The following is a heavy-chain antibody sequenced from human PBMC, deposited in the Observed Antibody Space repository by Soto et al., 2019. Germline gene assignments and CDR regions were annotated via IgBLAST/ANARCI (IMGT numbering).Heavy chain of an antibody. CDR2: ISDDGSSK. J-gene: IGHJ4*02. CDR1: GFTFFRHG. CDR3: VKDASTGWSSSWVDH. Sequence: GGSLRLSCAASGFTFFRHGMHWVRQAPGKGLEWVAVISDDGSSKYYADSVKGRFTISRDNSKNTLSLQMNSLRAEDTSVYYCVKDASTGWSSSWVDHWGQGTLVTVSS. V-gene: IGHV3-30*18. D-gene: IGHD6-13*01.